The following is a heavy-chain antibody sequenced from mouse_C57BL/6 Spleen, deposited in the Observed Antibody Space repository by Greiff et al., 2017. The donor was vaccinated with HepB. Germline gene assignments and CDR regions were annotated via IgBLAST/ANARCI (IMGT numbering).Heavy chain of an antibody. CDR3: VRHYYGISYWFAY. D-gene: IGHD1-1*01. CDR2: IRSKSNNYAT. J-gene: IGHJ3*01. CDR1: GFSFNTYA. V-gene: IGHV10-1*01. Sequence: EVKLMESGGGLVQPKGSLKLSCAASGFSFNTYAMNWVCQAPGKGLEWVARIRSKSNNYATYYADSVKDRFTISRDDSESMLYLQMNNLKTEDTAMYYCVRHYYGISYWFAYWGQGTLVTVSA.